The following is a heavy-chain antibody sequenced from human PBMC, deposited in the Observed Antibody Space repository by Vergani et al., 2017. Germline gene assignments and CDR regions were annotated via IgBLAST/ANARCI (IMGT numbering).Heavy chain of an antibody. CDR1: GGSISSSNW. J-gene: IGHJ6*03. CDR3: ARVDTQVPATSHFYYMDV. V-gene: IGHV4-4*02. D-gene: IGHD6-25*01. Sequence: QVQLQESGPGLVKPSGTLSLTCAVSGGSISSSNWWSWFRQPPGKGLEWIGYILYSGTTYDNPSLRSRLTISGDTSQNQFSLKLRSVTAADTAVYYCARVDTQVPATSHFYYMDVWGKGTTVVFSS. CDR2: ILYSGTT.